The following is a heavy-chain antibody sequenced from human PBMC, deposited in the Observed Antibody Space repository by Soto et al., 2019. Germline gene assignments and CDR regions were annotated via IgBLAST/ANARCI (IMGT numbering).Heavy chain of an antibody. V-gene: IGHV2-5*02. Sequence: QITLKESGPTLVKPTQTLTLTCTFSGFSLNTRGVTVGWIRQPPGKALEWLALIYWDDDKRYSPSLKSRLTVXKXXSENQVVLIMTDMDPADTATYFCSPSRQGGDWFDPWGQGTLVTVSS. CDR1: GFSLNTRGVT. J-gene: IGHJ5*02. CDR2: IYWDDDK. CDR3: SPSRQGGDWFDP. D-gene: IGHD3-10*01.